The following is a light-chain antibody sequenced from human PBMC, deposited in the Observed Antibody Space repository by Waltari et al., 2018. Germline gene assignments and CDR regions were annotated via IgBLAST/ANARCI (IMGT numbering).Light chain of an antibody. V-gene: IGKV4-1*01. J-gene: IGKJ1*01. CDR2: WAS. Sequence: DIVMTQSPDSLAVSLGERATVNCKSSQSVLYSPNNKNYLAWYQQKPGQPPKRLIYWASTRESGLPDRLSGSGSGTDFTLTISSLQAEDVAVYYCQQYANTPRTFGQGTTVEIK. CDR1: QSVLYSPNNKNY. CDR3: QQYANTPRT.